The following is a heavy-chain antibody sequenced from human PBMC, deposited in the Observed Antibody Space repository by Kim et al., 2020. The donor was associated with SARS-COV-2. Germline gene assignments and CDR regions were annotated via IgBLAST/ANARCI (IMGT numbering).Heavy chain of an antibody. CDR3: ARHGSSGWFFAPFDY. J-gene: IGHJ4*02. Sequence: PSFQGQVTISADKSISTAYLQWSSLKASDTAMYYCARHGSSGWFFAPFDYWGQGTLVTVSS. D-gene: IGHD6-19*01. V-gene: IGHV5-51*01.